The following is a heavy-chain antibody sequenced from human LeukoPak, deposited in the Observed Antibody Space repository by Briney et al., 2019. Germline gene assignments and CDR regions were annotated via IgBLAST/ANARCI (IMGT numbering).Heavy chain of an antibody. J-gene: IGHJ6*02. D-gene: IGHD3-22*01. CDR1: GYTFTSYY. V-gene: IGHV1-46*01. Sequence: ASVKVSCKASGYTFTSYYMHWVRQAPGQGLEWMGIINPSGGSTSYAQKFQGRVTMTRDTSTSTVYMELSSLRSEDTAVYYCARDSDTVGITMIVSERHYGMDVWGQGTTVTVSS. CDR3: ARDSDTVGITMIVSERHYGMDV. CDR2: INPSGGST.